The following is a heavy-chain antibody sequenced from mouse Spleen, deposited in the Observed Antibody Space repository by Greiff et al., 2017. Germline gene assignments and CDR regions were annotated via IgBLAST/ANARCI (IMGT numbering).Heavy chain of an antibody. D-gene: IGHD2-4*01. V-gene: IGHV1-81*01. CDR3: ARDEYDGRAMDD. Sequence: QVPLQQSGAELARPGASVKLSCKASGYTFTSYGISWVKQRTGQGLEWIGEIYPRSGNTYYNEKFKGKATLTADKSSSTAYMELRSLTSEDSAVYFCARDEYDGRAMDDWGQGTSVTVSS. CDR2: IYPRSGNT. CDR1: GYTFTSYG. J-gene: IGHJ4*01.